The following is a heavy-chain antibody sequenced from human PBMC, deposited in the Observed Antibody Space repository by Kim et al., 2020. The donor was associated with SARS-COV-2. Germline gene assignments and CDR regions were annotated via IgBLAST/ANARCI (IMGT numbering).Heavy chain of an antibody. CDR1: GFTFSSYW. CDR3: ARNPSTLWFGESYDY. Sequence: GGSLRLSCEASGFTFSSYWMSWVSQAPGKGLEWVANIKQDGSEKYYVDSVKGRFTISRDNAKNSLYLQMNSLRAEDTAVYYCARNPSTLWFGESYDYWGQGALGTVSS. D-gene: IGHD3-10*01. CDR2: IKQDGSEK. J-gene: IGHJ4*02. V-gene: IGHV3-7*03.